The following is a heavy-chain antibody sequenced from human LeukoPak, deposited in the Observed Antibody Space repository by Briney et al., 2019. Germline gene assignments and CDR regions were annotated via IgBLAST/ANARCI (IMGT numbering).Heavy chain of an antibody. J-gene: IGHJ5*02. Sequence: ASVKVSCKASGYTFTSYAMHWVRQAPGQRLEWVGWINAGNGNTKYSQKFQGRVTITRDTSASTAYMELSSLRSEDTAVYYCARAHPYYYDSSGSNWFDPWGQGTLVTVSS. CDR3: ARAHPYYYDSSGSNWFDP. CDR1: GYTFTSYA. CDR2: INAGNGNT. V-gene: IGHV1-3*01. D-gene: IGHD3-22*01.